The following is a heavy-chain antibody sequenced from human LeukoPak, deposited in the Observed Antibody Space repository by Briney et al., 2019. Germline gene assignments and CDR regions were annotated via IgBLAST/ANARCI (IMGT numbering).Heavy chain of an antibody. CDR3: ARGPRTGYTIFGVVITSGDNWFDP. J-gene: IGHJ5*02. V-gene: IGHV1-69*13. Sequence: ASVKVSCKASGGTFSSYAISWVRQAPGQGLEWMGGIIPIFGTANYAQKFQGRVTITAGESTSTAYMELSSLRSEDTAVYYCARGPRTGYTIFGVVITSGDNWFDPWGQGTLVTVSS. CDR2: IIPIFGTA. D-gene: IGHD3-3*01. CDR1: GGTFSSYA.